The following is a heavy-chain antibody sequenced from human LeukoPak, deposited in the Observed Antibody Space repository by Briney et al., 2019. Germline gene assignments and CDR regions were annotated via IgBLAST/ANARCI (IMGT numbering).Heavy chain of an antibody. CDR2: IYQSGTT. Sequence: SETLSLTCSVSGGSIRTRNHYWGWIRQPPGKGLEWIGSIYQSGTTYYSLALQSRLTLFIDTSSNHFSLKMTSVTAADTGVCYCARHGTAVDGDYSAFDIWGQGTMVTVSP. CDR3: ARHGTAVDGDYSAFDI. CDR1: GGSIRTRNHY. V-gene: IGHV4-39*01. J-gene: IGHJ3*02. D-gene: IGHD4-17*01.